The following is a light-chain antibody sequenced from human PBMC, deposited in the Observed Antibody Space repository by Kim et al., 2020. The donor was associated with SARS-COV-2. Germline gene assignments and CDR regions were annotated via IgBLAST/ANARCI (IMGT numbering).Light chain of an antibody. CDR2: DAS. V-gene: IGKV3-11*01. CDR1: QSVSTY. Sequence: DILLTQSPATLSLSPGERATLSCRASQSVSTYLAWYQQRPGKAPRLLIYDASSRATGIPARFSGGGSGTEFTLTISSLEPEDFALYYCQQRANWPRTFGQGTKVDIK. J-gene: IGKJ1*01. CDR3: QQRANWPRT.